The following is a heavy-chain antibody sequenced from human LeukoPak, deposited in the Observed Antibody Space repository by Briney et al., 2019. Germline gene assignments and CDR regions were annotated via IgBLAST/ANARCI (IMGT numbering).Heavy chain of an antibody. CDR3: ARHSRGYCSSTSCYWLSYFDY. V-gene: IGHV1-2*02. Sequence: ASVKVSCKASGYTFTGYYMHWVRQAPGQGLEWMGWINPNSGGTNYAQKFQGRVTMTRDTSISTAYMELSRLRSDDTAVYYCARHSRGYCSSTSCYWLSYFDYWGQGTLVTVSS. CDR2: INPNSGGT. CDR1: GYTFTGYY. D-gene: IGHD2-2*01. J-gene: IGHJ4*02.